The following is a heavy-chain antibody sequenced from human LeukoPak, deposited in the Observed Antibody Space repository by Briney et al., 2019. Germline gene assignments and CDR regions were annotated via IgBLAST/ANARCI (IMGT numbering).Heavy chain of an antibody. Sequence: SETLSLTCAVYGGSFSGYYWSWIRQPPGKGLEWIGEINHSGSTNYNPSLKSRVTISVDTSKNQFSLKLSSVTAADTAVYYCARNRWLRLRSYWFDPWGQGTLVTVSS. V-gene: IGHV4-34*01. CDR2: INHSGST. D-gene: IGHD5-12*01. CDR3: ARNRWLRLRSYWFDP. CDR1: GGSFSGYY. J-gene: IGHJ5*02.